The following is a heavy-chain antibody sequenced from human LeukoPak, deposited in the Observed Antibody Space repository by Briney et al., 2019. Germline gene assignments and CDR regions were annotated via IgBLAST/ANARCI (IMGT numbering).Heavy chain of an antibody. CDR1: GFTFSRYA. Sequence: PGRSLRLSCAASGFTFSRYAMHWVRQAPGKGLEWVAVISYDGSNKYYADSVKGRFTISRDNSKNTLYLQMNTLRAEDTAVYYCARAYDSSGYSVYWGQGTLVTVSS. V-gene: IGHV3-30*14. CDR3: ARAYDSSGYSVY. J-gene: IGHJ4*02. CDR2: ISYDGSNK. D-gene: IGHD3-22*01.